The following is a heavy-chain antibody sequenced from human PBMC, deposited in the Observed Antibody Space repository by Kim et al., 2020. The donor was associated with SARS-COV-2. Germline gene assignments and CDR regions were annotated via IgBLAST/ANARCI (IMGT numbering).Heavy chain of an antibody. CDR3: ARAETGYDYGDYGWFDY. J-gene: IGHJ4*02. V-gene: IGHV4-39*07. CDR1: GGSISSSSYY. D-gene: IGHD4-17*01. CDR2: IYYSGST. Sequence: SETLSLTCTVSGGSISSSSYYWGWIRQPPGKGLEWIGSIYYSGSTYYNPSLKSRVTISVDTSKNQFSLKLSSVTAADTAVYYCARAETGYDYGDYGWFDYWGQGTLVTVSS.